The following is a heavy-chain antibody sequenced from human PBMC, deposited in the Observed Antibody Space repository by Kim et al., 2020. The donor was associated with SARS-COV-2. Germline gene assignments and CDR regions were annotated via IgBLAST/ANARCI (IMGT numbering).Heavy chain of an antibody. Sequence: GGSLRLSCAASGFTVSSNSMSWVRQAPGKGLEWVTGIYSDGSTSYADSVKGRFTISRDNSKNTLYVQMNSLRAEDTAVYYCARGLSSGGGWGQGTLVTVSS. CDR3: ARGLSSGGG. J-gene: IGHJ4*02. D-gene: IGHD2-15*01. CDR2: IYSDGST. V-gene: IGHV3-66*01. CDR1: GFTVSSNS.